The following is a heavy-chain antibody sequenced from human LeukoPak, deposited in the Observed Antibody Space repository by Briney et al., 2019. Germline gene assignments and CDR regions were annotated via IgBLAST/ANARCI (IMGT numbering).Heavy chain of an antibody. Sequence: GSLRLSCAASGFTFSSYSMNWGRQAPGEGLEWVSSISSSSSYIYYSDSVKGRFTISRDNAKNSLHLQMNSLRAEDTAVYYCAREHPDGYFDYWGQGTLVTVSS. CDR2: ISSSSSYI. V-gene: IGHV3-21*01. CDR3: AREHPDGYFDY. J-gene: IGHJ4*02. CDR1: GFTFSSYS.